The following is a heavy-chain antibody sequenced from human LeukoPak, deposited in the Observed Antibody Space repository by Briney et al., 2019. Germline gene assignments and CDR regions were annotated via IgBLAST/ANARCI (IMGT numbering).Heavy chain of an antibody. CDR2: MNPNSGNT. Sequence: ASVKVSCKASGYSFTGYYMHWVRQATGQGLEWMGWMNPNSGNTGYAQKFQGRVTITRNTSISTAYMELSSLRSEDTAVYYCARGLSGSYLRRRNWFDPWGQGTLVTVSS. CDR1: GYSFTGYY. J-gene: IGHJ5*02. V-gene: IGHV1-8*03. D-gene: IGHD1-26*01. CDR3: ARGLSGSYLRRRNWFDP.